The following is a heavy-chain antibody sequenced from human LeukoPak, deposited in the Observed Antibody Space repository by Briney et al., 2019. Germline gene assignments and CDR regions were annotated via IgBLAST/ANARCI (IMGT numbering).Heavy chain of an antibody. V-gene: IGHV3-33*01. CDR3: ATSSGGSDHDSFDC. J-gene: IGHJ4*02. CDR1: GLPFNTYG. D-gene: IGHD2-15*01. Sequence: PGGSLRLSCAVSGLPFNTYGMHWVRQAPGKGMGWEAVIWYDGSKKYYADSVKGRFTISSDNSRNILYLQMSSLRAEDTAVYYCATSSGGSDHDSFDCGGQGTLVTVSS. CDR2: IWYDGSKK.